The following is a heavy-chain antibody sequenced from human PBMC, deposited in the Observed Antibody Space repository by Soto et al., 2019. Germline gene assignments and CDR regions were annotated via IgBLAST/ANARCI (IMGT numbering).Heavy chain of an antibody. V-gene: IGHV3-30-3*01. CDR2: ISYDGSNK. Sequence: QVQLVESGGGVVQPGRSLRLSCAASGFTFSSYAMHWVRQAPGKGLEWVAVISYDGSNKYYADSVKGRFTISRDNSKNTLYLQMNSLRAEDTAVYYCARERGQYYDSSGLQDWGQGTLVTVSS. CDR3: ARERGQYYDSSGLQD. D-gene: IGHD3-22*01. J-gene: IGHJ4*02. CDR1: GFTFSSYA.